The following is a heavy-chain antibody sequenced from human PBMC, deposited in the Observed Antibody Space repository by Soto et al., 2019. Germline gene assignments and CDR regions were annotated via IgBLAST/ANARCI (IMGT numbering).Heavy chain of an antibody. CDR1: GGSISSGGYY. Sequence: QVQLQESGPGLVKPSQTLSLTCTVSGGSISSGGYYWSWIRQHPGKGLEWIGYIYYSGSTYYNSSLKSRLTISVDTSKNQFSLKLSSVTAADTAVYYCARHSYDSSGYPFDYWGQGTLVTVSS. CDR3: ARHSYDSSGYPFDY. D-gene: IGHD3-22*01. V-gene: IGHV4-31*03. J-gene: IGHJ4*02. CDR2: IYYSGST.